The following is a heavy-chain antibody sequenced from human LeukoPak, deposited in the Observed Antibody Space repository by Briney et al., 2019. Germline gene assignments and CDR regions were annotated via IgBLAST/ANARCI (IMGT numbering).Heavy chain of an antibody. CDR2: ITGYGAT. V-gene: IGHV3-23*01. J-gene: IGHJ5*02. D-gene: IGHD6-13*01. CDR1: GFTFSSYA. Sequence: GGSLRLSCAVSGFTFSSYAMNWVRQAPGTGLQWVSTITGYGATFYADSVRGRFTIFRDTSMNTLFLQMNSLGAEDTAVYYCAKGAAAGKVDWFDPWGQGTLVTVSS. CDR3: AKGAAAGKVDWFDP.